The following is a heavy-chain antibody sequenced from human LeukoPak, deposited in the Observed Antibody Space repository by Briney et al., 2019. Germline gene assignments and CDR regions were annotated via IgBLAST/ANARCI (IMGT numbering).Heavy chain of an antibody. D-gene: IGHD6-13*01. J-gene: IGHJ4*02. CDR2: INNDGSTT. CDR1: GFTFSSYW. Sequence: PGGSLRLSCAASGFTFSSYWMHWVRQAPGKRLVWVSRINNDGSTTRYADSVKGRFTISRDNSKNTLYLQMNSLRAEDTAVYYCAKVLLGSSWYLLFDYWGQGTLVTVSS. V-gene: IGHV3-74*01. CDR3: AKVLLGSSWYLLFDY.